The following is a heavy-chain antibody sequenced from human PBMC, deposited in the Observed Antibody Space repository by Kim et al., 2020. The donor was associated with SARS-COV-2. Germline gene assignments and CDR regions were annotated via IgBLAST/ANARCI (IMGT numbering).Heavy chain of an antibody. CDR3: ARLRIAVAAGYFDY. Sequence: TPSLKGRVTISVDTAKNQFSLKLSSVTAADTAVYYCARLRIAVAAGYFDYWGQGTLVTVSS. V-gene: IGHV4-39*01. D-gene: IGHD6-19*01. J-gene: IGHJ4*02.